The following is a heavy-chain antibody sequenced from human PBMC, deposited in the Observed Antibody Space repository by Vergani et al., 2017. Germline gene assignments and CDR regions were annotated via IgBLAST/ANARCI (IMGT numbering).Heavy chain of an antibody. CDR1: GGSFSGYY. Sequence: QVQLQQWGAGLLKPSETLSLTCAVYGGSFSGYYWSWIRQPPGKGLEWIGYIYYSGSTYYNPSLKSRVTISVDTSKNQFSLKLSSVTAADTAVYYCARGQDYGDYGFDYWGQGTLVTVSS. D-gene: IGHD4-17*01. V-gene: IGHV4-34*01. J-gene: IGHJ4*02. CDR3: ARGQDYGDYGFDY. CDR2: IYYSGST.